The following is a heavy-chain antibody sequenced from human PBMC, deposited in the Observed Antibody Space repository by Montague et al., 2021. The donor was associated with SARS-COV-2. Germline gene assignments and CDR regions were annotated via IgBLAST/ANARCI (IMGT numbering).Heavy chain of an antibody. CDR2: IYHTGST. Sequence: SETLSLTCVVSGDSFSTDNWWTWVRLPPGKGLEWVGDIYHTGSTKYKPSLKSRVSMSVAKSWNQFSLRLNSVTAADTAIYYRARKGSVRADLDYWGQRTLVTVSS. J-gene: IGHJ4*02. CDR1: GDSFSTDNW. V-gene: IGHV4-4*02. D-gene: IGHD3-10*01. CDR3: ARKGSVRADLDY.